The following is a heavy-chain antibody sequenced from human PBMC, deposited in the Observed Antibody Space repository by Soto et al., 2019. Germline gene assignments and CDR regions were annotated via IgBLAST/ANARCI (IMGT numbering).Heavy chain of an antibody. D-gene: IGHD2-15*01. V-gene: IGHV4-34*01. Sequence: SETLSLTCAVYGGSFSGYYWSCIRQPPGKGLEWIVEINHSGSTNYNPSLKSRVTISVDTSKNQFSLKLSSVTAADTAVYYCARGRGVAGLYYYYYYGMDVWRKGKTVTVS. J-gene: IGHJ6*04. CDR2: INHSGST. CDR3: ARGRGVAGLYYYYYYGMDV. CDR1: GGSFSGYY.